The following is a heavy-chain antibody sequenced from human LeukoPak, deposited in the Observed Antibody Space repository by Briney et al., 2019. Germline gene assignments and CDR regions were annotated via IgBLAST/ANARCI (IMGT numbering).Heavy chain of an antibody. CDR2: IYYSGST. V-gene: IGHV4-59*01. CDR1: GGSISSYY. D-gene: IGHD6-6*01. J-gene: IGHJ4*02. CDR3: ARGVEYSSSSGLGY. Sequence: SETLSLTCTVSGGSISSYYWSWIRQPPGKGLEWIGYIYYSGSTNYNPSLKSRVTISVDTSKNQFSLKLSSVTAADTAVYYCARGVEYSSSSGLGYWGQGTLVTVPP.